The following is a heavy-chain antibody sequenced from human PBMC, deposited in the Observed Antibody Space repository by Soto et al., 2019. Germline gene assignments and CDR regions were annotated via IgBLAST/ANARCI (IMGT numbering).Heavy chain of an antibody. CDR1: GGSISSYY. V-gene: IGHV4-59*01. J-gene: IGHJ4*02. D-gene: IGHD3-16*01. Sequence: SETLSLTCTVSGGSISSYYWSWIRQPPGKGLEWIGYIYYSGSTNYNPSLKSRVTISVDTSKNQFSLKLSSVTAADTAVYYCARGWGYYFYYWGQGTLVTVSS. CDR3: ARGWGYYFYY. CDR2: IYYSGST.